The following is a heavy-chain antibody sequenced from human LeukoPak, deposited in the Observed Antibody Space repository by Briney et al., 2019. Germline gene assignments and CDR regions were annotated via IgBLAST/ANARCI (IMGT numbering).Heavy chain of an antibody. Sequence: GGSLRLSCAASGFTFSSYWMNWARQAPGKGLEWVAGINHNGNVNYYVDSVKGRFTISRDNAKNSLYLQMSNLRAEDTAVYFCARGGGLDVWGLGATVTVSS. CDR3: ARGGGLDV. V-gene: IGHV3-7*03. D-gene: IGHD3-16*01. CDR1: GFTFSSYW. J-gene: IGHJ6*02. CDR2: INHNGNVN.